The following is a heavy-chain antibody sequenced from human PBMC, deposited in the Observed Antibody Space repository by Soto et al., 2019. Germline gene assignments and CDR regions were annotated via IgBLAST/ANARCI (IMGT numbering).Heavy chain of an antibody. CDR1: GFTFGTYA. CDR2: ITKTGDDS. D-gene: IGHD5-18*01. Sequence: GGSLRLSCSASGFTFGTYAMHWVRQAPGKRLEYVSAITKTGDDSYYADSVRGRFTISRDNSKNTLYLQMNSLRAEDTAVYYCAKVRLEAMVTAYLWDFDYWGQGTLVPVSS. J-gene: IGHJ4*02. V-gene: IGHV3-64*04. CDR3: AKVRLEAMVTAYLWDFDY.